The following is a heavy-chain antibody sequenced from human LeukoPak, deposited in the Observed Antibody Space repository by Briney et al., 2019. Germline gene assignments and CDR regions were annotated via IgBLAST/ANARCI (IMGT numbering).Heavy chain of an antibody. J-gene: IGHJ4*02. Sequence: PSETLSLTCAVYGGSFSGYYWSWIRQPPGKGLEWIGEINHSGSTNYNPSLKSRVTISVDTSKNQFSLKLSSVTAADTAVYYRARRRYSSINYWGQGTLVTVSS. CDR3: ARRRYSSINY. V-gene: IGHV4-34*01. CDR2: INHSGST. D-gene: IGHD2-15*01. CDR1: GGSFSGYY.